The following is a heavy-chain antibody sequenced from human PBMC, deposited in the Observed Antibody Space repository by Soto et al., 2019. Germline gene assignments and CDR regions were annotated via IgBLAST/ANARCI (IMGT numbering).Heavy chain of an antibody. CDR2: IIPIFGTA. CDR1: GGTFSSYA. J-gene: IGHJ6*04. V-gene: IGHV1-69*01. CDR3: ARDSPTVTAYYYGMDV. Sequence: QVQLVQSGAEVKKPGSSVKVSCKASGGTFSSYAISWVRQAPGQGREWMGGIIPIFGTANYAQKFQGRVTITADDSTRTADMELSSLRSEDTAVYYCARDSPTVTAYYYGMDVWGKGTTVTVSS. D-gene: IGHD4-17*01.